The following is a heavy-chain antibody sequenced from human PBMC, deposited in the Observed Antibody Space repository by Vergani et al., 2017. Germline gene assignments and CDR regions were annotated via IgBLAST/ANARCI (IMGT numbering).Heavy chain of an antibody. CDR3: AGHSTVEWLVKLGWIDP. V-gene: IGHV4-39*01. D-gene: IGHD6-19*01. CDR1: GASISSSNYY. Sequence: QLQLQESGPGLVKPSATLSLTCSVSGASISSSNYYWGWNRQPPGKGLEWIASIYYSGSTYYNPSLKSRVTISVDTSKNQFSLKLSAVTAADTAVYFCAGHSTVEWLVKLGWIDPWGQGILVTVSS. CDR2: IYYSGST. J-gene: IGHJ5*02.